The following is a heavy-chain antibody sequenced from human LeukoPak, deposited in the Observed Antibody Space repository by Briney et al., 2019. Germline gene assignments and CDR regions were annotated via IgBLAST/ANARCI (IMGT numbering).Heavy chain of an antibody. J-gene: IGHJ4*02. Sequence: ASVKVSCKASAYTFTSYGISWVRQAPGQGLEWMGWISAYNGNTNYAQKLQGRVTMTTDTSTSTAYMELRSLRSDDTAVYYCARGQSIAAAGTVHYWAQGTLVTVSS. CDR2: ISAYNGNT. V-gene: IGHV1-18*01. CDR1: AYTFTSYG. CDR3: ARGQSIAAAGTVHY. D-gene: IGHD6-13*01.